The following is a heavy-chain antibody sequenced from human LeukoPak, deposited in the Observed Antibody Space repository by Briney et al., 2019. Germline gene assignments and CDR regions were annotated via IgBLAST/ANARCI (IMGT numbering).Heavy chain of an antibody. V-gene: IGHV5-51*01. CDR1: GYSFTSYW. Sequence: GESLKISCKGSGYSFTSYWIGWVRQMPGKGLEWMGIIYPGDSDTRYSPSFQGQVTISADKSISTAYLQWSSLKASDTAMYYCAIMGGIAAAGTNWFDPWVQGTLVTVSS. CDR3: AIMGGIAAAGTNWFDP. CDR2: IYPGDSDT. J-gene: IGHJ5*02. D-gene: IGHD6-13*01.